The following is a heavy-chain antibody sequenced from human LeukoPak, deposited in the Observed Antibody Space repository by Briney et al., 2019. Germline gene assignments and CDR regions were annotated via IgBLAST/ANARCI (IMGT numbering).Heavy chain of an antibody. D-gene: IGHD6-19*01. CDR2: IYYSGST. CDR1: GGSISSYY. V-gene: IGHV4-59*08. CDR3: ARQAVADDY. J-gene: IGHJ4*02. Sequence: TLSLTCAVSGGSISSYYWSWIRQPPGKGLEWIGYIYYSGSTNYNPSLKSRVTISVDTSKNQFSLKLSSVTAADTAVYYCARQAVADDYWGQGTLVTVSS.